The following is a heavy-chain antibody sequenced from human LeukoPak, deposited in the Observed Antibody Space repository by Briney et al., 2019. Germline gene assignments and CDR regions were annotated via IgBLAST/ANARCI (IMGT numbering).Heavy chain of an antibody. CDR2: IDPSDSYT. CDR1: GYSFTSYW. J-gene: IGHJ4*02. V-gene: IGHV5-10-1*01. Sequence: GESLKISCKGPGYSFTSYWISWVRQMPGKGLEWMGRIDPSDSYTNYSPSFQGHVTISADRSISTAYLQWSSLKASDTAMYYCARQRVAGRYYFDYWGQGTLVTVSS. CDR3: ARQRVAGRYYFDY. D-gene: IGHD6-19*01.